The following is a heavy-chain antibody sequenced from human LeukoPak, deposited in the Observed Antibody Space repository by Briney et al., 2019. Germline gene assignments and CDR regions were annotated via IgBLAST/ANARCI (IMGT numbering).Heavy chain of an antibody. CDR1: GLTFSSYG. Sequence: PGRSLRLSCAASGLTFSSYGMHWVRQAPGKGLEWVAVISYDGSNKYYADSVKGRFTISRDNSKNTLYLQMNSLRAEDTAVYYCAKDSYGSGSFTDWGQGTLVTVSS. J-gene: IGHJ4*02. V-gene: IGHV3-30*18. CDR3: AKDSYGSGSFTD. D-gene: IGHD3-10*01. CDR2: ISYDGSNK.